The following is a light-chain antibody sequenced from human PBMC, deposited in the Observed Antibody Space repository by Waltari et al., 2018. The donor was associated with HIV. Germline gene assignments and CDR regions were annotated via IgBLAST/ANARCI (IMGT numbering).Light chain of an antibody. CDR3: AAWDDSRSWV. Sequence: QSVLTQPPSASGTPGQRVTISSSGRSSNLGSNPVHWDHQRPGPAPKLLIYSNNQRPSGVPDRFSGSKSGTSASLAISGLQSEDEADYYCAAWDDSRSWVFGGGTKLTVL. J-gene: IGLJ3*02. CDR1: SSNLGSNP. V-gene: IGLV1-44*01. CDR2: SNN.